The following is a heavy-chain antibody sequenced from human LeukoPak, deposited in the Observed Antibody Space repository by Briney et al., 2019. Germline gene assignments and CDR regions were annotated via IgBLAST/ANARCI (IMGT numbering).Heavy chain of an antibody. CDR3: ATIPGGRWAYYFDY. CDR2: IYHSGST. J-gene: IGHJ4*02. CDR1: GGSISSSNW. V-gene: IGHV4-4*02. D-gene: IGHD5-24*01. Sequence: SGTLSLTCAVSGGSISSSNWWSWVRQPPGKGLEWIGEIYHSGSTNYNPSLKSRVTISVDKSKNQFSLKLSSVTAADTAVYYCATIPGGRWAYYFDYWGQGTLVTVSS.